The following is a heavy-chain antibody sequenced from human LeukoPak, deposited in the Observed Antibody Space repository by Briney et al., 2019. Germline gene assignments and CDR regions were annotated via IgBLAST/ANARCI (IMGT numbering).Heavy chain of an antibody. V-gene: IGHV4-34*01. CDR1: GGSFSGYY. D-gene: IGHD3-10*01. CDR2: INHSGST. J-gene: IGHJ3*02. CDR3: ARERPPYYYGSGSYRAFDI. Sequence: PSETPSLTCAVYGGSFSGYYWSWIRQPPGKGLEWIGEINHSGSTNYNPSLKSRVTISVDTSKNQFSLKLSSVTAADTAVYYCARERPPYYYGSGSYRAFDIWGQGTMVTVSS.